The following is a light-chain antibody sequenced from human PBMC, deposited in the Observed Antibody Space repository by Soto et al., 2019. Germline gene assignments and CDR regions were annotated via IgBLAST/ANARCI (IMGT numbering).Light chain of an antibody. CDR1: SSDVAKYDY. Sequence: QSALTQPRSVSGSPGQSVTISCTGTSSDVAKYDYVSWYQQSPGKAPKLLIYDVSKRPSGVPDRFSGSKFGITASLTISGLRAEDDADYFCCSHAGSYTFVFGTGTKVTVL. J-gene: IGLJ1*01. CDR3: CSHAGSYTFV. V-gene: IGLV2-11*01. CDR2: DVS.